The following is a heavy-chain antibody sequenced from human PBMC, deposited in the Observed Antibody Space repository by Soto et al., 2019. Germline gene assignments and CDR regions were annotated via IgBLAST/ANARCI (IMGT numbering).Heavy chain of an antibody. CDR1: GFTFSSYA. V-gene: IGHV3-23*01. CDR2: MSGSGDNT. D-gene: IGHD1-1*01. Sequence: EVQLLESGGDLVQPGGSLRLSCAASGFTFSSYAMSWVRQAPGKGPEWVSSMSGSGDNTYYADSVKGRFIISRDNSKNTLYLQMSSLRVDDTAVYSCAKGRTYNYANYFDSWGQGTLVNVSS. CDR3: AKGRTYNYANYFDS. J-gene: IGHJ5*01.